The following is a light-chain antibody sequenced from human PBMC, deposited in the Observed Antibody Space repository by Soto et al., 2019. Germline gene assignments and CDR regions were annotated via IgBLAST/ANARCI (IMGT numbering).Light chain of an antibody. J-gene: IGKJ5*01. CDR1: QSIGKH. CDR3: QQSYSSPIT. V-gene: IGKV1-39*01. Sequence: DIQMTQSPSSLSASVGDRVTITCRASQSIGKHLNWYQQKAGKAPKFLIYAASSLQSGVPSRFSGSGSGTDFTLTVNSLQPEDFAIYYCQQSYSSPITFGQGTRLEIK. CDR2: AAS.